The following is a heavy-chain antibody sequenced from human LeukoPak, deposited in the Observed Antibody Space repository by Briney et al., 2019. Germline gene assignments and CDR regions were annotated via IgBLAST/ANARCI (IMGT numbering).Heavy chain of an antibody. D-gene: IGHD1-26*01. J-gene: IGHJ6*03. V-gene: IGHV3-11*01. CDR2: ISSSGSTI. CDR3: ARALVGAYYYYMDV. CDR1: GFTFSDYY. Sequence: GGSLRLSCAASGFTFSDYYMSWIRQAPGKGPEWVSYISSSGSTIYYADSVKGRFTISRDNAKNSLYLQMNSLRAEDTAVYYCARALVGAYYYYMDVWGKGTTVTVSS.